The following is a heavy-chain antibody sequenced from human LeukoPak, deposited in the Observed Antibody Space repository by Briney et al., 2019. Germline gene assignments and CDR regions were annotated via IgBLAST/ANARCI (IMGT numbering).Heavy chain of an antibody. J-gene: IGHJ4*02. CDR3: ATWGIAAAGALFDY. D-gene: IGHD6-13*01. Sequence: GGSLRLSCAASGFTVSNNFMSWLRQAPGKGLESVSVIYSGGSTTYADAVKGRFTISRDNSKNKLYLQMNSLRAEDTAVYYCATWGIAAAGALFDYWGQGTLVIVSS. CDR2: IYSGGST. V-gene: IGHV3-53*01. CDR1: GFTVSNNF.